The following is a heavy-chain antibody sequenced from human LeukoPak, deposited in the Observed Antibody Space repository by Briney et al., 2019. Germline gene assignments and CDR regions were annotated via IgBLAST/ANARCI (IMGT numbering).Heavy chain of an antibody. J-gene: IGHJ4*02. CDR3: ARDEMADGGNPNYFDY. D-gene: IGHD4-23*01. Sequence: GGSLRLSCAASGSTFSDYYMSWIRQAPGKGLEWVSYISSSGSTIYYADSVKGRFTISRDNAKNSLYLQMNSLRAEDTAVYYCARDEMADGGNPNYFDYWGQGTLVTVSS. CDR1: GSTFSDYY. CDR2: ISSSGSTI. V-gene: IGHV3-11*01.